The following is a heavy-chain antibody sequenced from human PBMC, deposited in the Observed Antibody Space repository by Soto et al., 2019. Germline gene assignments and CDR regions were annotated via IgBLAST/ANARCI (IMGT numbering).Heavy chain of an antibody. V-gene: IGHV3-23*01. CDR2: ITGSADKT. Sequence: EVQLLESGGDLVQPGGSLRLSCAASGFSLSNYAMTWVRQAPGKGLEWVSGITGSADKTYYADSVKGRFIISRDNSKNTLYLQMNSLRAEDTALYYCARDCSSSSCSVWHYWGQGTPVTVSS. CDR1: GFSLSNYA. J-gene: IGHJ4*02. CDR3: ARDCSSSSCSVWHY. D-gene: IGHD2-2*01.